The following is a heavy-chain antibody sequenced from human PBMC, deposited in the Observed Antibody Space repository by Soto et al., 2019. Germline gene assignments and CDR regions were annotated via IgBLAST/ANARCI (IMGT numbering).Heavy chain of an antibody. J-gene: IGHJ4*02. CDR1: GGSISSGGYY. D-gene: IGHD3-9*01. Sequence: SETLSLTCTVSGGSISSGGYYWSWIRQHPGKGLEWIGYIYYSGSTYYNPSLKSRVTISVDTSKNQFSLKLSSVTAADTAVYYCAREAGLRYFDWLLFFDYWGQGTLVTVSS. CDR3: AREAGLRYFDWLLFFDY. CDR2: IYYSGST. V-gene: IGHV4-31*03.